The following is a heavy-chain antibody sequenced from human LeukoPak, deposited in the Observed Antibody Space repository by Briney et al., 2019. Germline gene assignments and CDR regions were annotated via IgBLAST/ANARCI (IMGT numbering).Heavy chain of an antibody. J-gene: IGHJ4*02. CDR1: GGSISSYY. V-gene: IGHV4-59*08. CDR3: ARHLRYGWGYDWGDYFDY. D-gene: IGHD5-12*01. Sequence: SETLSLTCTVSGGSISSYYWSWIRQPPGKGLEWIGYIYYSGSTDYNPSLKSRVTISVDTSKNQFSLKLSSVTAADTAVYYCARHLRYGWGYDWGDYFDYWGQGTLVTVSS. CDR2: IYYSGST.